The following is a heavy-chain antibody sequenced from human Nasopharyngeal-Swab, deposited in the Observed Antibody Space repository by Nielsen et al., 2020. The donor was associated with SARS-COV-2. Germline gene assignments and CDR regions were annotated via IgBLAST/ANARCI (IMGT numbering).Heavy chain of an antibody. V-gene: IGHV3-48*04. CDR3: ARALPDTYCGGDCYYN. D-gene: IGHD2-21*02. Sequence: GGSLRLSCATSGFTFSPYTMTWVRQAPGKGLQWISYITSGNSVQYADSVRGRFTISRDNAKNSLYLQTNSLTAEDTAVYYCARALPDTYCGGDCYYNWGQGTLVTVSS. CDR2: ITSGNSV. CDR1: GFTFSPYT. J-gene: IGHJ4*02.